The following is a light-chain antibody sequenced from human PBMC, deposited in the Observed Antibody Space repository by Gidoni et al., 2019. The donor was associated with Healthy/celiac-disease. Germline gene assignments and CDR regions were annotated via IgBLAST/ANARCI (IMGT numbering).Light chain of an antibody. CDR2: RNN. CDR3: AAGDDSLSGLV. V-gene: IGLV1-47*01. J-gene: IGLJ2*01. Sequence: HSVLTQPPSASGTPGQRVTISCSGSSSNIGSNYVYWYQQLPGTAPKLLIYRNNPRPSGVPDRFSGSKSGTSASLAISGRRSEDEADYYCAAGDDSLSGLVFGGGTKLTVL. CDR1: SSNIGSNY.